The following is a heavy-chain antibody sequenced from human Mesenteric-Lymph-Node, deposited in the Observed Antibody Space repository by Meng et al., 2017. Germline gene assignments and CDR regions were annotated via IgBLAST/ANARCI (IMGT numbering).Heavy chain of an antibody. D-gene: IGHD2-15*01. V-gene: IGHV1-69*06. CDR2: IIPIFGTA. CDR3: ARDDIRGHFDY. CDR1: GGTFSSYA. J-gene: IGHJ4*02. Sequence: SVKVSCKASGGTFSSYAISWVRQAPGQGLEWMGGIIPIFGTANYAQKFQGRVTITADKSTSTAYMELSSLKTEDTDVYYCARDDIRGHFDYWGQGTLVTVSS.